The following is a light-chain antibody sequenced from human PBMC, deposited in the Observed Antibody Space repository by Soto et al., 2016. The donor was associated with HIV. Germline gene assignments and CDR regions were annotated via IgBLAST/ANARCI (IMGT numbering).Light chain of an antibody. V-gene: IGLV3-1*01. CDR1: KLGDKY. J-gene: IGLJ1*01. CDR2: QDS. Sequence: SYKLTQPPSVSVSPGQTASITCSGDKLGDKYACWYQQKPGQSPVLVIYQDSKRPSGIPERFSGSNSGNTATLTISGTQAMDEADYYCQAWDSSTGVFRTGTKVTVL. CDR3: QAWDSSTGV.